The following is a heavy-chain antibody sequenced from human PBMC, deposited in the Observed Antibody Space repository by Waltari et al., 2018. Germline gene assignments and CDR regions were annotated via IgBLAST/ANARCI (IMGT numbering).Heavy chain of an antibody. J-gene: IGHJ4*02. CDR2: IRGKSYGGTT. CDR1: GFNFADFA. D-gene: IGHD3-22*01. CDR3: TSPHDSSGYSPGDLDY. V-gene: IGHV3-49*04. Sequence: EVQLVEYGGGWVQPGRTLRLTCTAPGFNFADFAMTWARTAPGKGLEWVGFIRGKSYGGTTEYASSVKDRFIISRDDSKSIAYLQMNNLKIEDTAVYFCTSPHDSSGYSPGDLDYWGQGTLVTVSS.